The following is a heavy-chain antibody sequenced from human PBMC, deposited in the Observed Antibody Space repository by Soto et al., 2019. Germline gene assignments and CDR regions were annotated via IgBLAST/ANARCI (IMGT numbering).Heavy chain of an antibody. J-gene: IGHJ6*02. V-gene: IGHV3-23*01. CDR3: AKQQGPGTPYYYAMDV. D-gene: IGHD2-15*01. CDR1: GFTFSSYA. Sequence: GGSLRLSCAASGFTFSSYAMTWVRQTPVKGLEWVSVIRGNGDTTYYADSVKGRFTISRDNSKNTLYLQMNSLRAEDTAVYFCAKQQGPGTPYYYAMDVWGRGTTVTAP. CDR2: IRGNGDTT.